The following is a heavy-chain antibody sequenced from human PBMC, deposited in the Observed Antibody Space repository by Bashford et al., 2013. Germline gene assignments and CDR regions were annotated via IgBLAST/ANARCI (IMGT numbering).Heavy chain of an antibody. D-gene: IGHD1-1*01. CDR3: ARFVNAPFDL. Sequence: VASVKVSCKASGYTFTDYFMHWVRQAPGQGLEWMGWIDPNSGATNYGQKFQGRVTMTWDTSSSTAYMELSRLRSADTAMYFCARFVNAPFDLWGQGTMVTVSS. CDR1: GYTFTDYF. J-gene: IGHJ3*01. V-gene: IGHV1-2*02. CDR2: IDPNSGAT.